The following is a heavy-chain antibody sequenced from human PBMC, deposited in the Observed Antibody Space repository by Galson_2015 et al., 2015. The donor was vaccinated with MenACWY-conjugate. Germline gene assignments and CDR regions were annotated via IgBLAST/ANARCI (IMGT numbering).Heavy chain of an antibody. CDR1: GFTFSNYD. CDR2: IGTLGDP. CDR3: ARALGGYCRRKPCPGNYTDV. D-gene: IGHD2-15*01. J-gene: IGHJ6*03. V-gene: IGHV3-13*05. Sequence: SLRLSCAASGFTFSNYDMHWVRQVTGKGLEWVSAIGTLGDPYYPDSVKGRFTISRENGKNSLYLQMNNLRAGDTAVYYCARALGGYCRRKPCPGNYTDVWGKGTTVTVFS.